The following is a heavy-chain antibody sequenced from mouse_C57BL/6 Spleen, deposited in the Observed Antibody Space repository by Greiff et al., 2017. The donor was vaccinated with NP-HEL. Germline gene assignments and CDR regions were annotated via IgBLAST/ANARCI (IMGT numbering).Heavy chain of an antibody. CDR3: ARDYGSSWGYAMDY. CDR1: GYAFTNYL. D-gene: IGHD1-1*01. CDR2: INPGSGGT. V-gene: IGHV1-54*01. Sequence: VQGVESGAELVRPGTSVKVSCKASGYAFTNYLIEWVKQRPGQGLEWIGVINPGSGGTNYNEKFKGKATLTADKSSSTAYMQLSSLTSEDSAVYFCARDYGSSWGYAMDYWGQGTSVTVSS. J-gene: IGHJ4*01.